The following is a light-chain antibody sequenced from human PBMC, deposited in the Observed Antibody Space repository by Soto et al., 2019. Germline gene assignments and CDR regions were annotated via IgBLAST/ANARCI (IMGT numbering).Light chain of an antibody. CDR2: SGD. J-gene: IGLJ2*01. Sequence: QTVVTQEASLSVSPGGTVTLTCGLTSGSVSSRYYPSWYRQDPGQTPRTLIYSGDIRYSGVPDRFSGSILGSKAALTITGAQADDESVYSCVLYMKGDIRVFGGGTKVTVL. V-gene: IGLV8-61*01. CDR1: SGSVSSRYY. CDR3: VLYMKGDIRV.